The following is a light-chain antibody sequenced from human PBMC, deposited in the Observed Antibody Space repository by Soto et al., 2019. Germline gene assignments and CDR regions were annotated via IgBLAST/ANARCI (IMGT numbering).Light chain of an antibody. CDR3: QQGGGSLWT. CDR2: GAS. V-gene: IGKV3-20*01. J-gene: IGKJ1*01. CDR1: QAVGSSL. Sequence: EIVLTQSPGTLSLSPGERATLSCRASQAVGSSLLAWYQHKPGQAPRLVIYGASSTATGIPDRFSGSGSGTDFTLTISRLEPEDFAVYYCQQGGGSLWTFGQGTKVEIK.